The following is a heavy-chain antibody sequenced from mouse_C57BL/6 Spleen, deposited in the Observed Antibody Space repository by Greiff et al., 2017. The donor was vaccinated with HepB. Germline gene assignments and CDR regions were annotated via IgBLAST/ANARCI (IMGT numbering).Heavy chain of an antibody. CDR3: AIPDGYYEGDYYAMDY. D-gene: IGHD2-3*01. Sequence: QVQLQQPGAELVKPGASVKVSCKASGYTFTSYWMHWVKQRPGQGLEWIGRIHPSDSDTNYNQKFKGKATLTVDKSSSTAYMQLSSMTSEDSAVYYCAIPDGYYEGDYYAMDYWGQGTSVTVSS. J-gene: IGHJ4*01. CDR2: IHPSDSDT. CDR1: GYTFTSYW. V-gene: IGHV1-74*01.